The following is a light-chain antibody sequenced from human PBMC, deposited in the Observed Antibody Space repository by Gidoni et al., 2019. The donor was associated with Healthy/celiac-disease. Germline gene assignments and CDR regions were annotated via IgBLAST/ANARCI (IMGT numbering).Light chain of an antibody. CDR2: AAS. Sequence: IQMTQSPSSLSASLGDRVTITCRASQSISSYLHWYQQKPGKAPKLLIDAASNLQSGVPSRFSGSGSGTDFTLTISSLQPEDFATYYCQQSYSTPRTFXXXTKLEIK. J-gene: IGKJ2*01. CDR3: QQSYSTPRT. V-gene: IGKV1-39*01. CDR1: QSISSY.